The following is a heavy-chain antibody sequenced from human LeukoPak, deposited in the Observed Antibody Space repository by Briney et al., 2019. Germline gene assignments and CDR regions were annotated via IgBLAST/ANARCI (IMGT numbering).Heavy chain of an antibody. V-gene: IGHV3-11*04. CDR1: GFTFSDYY. Sequence: GGSLRLSCAASGFTFSDYYMSWIRQAPGKGLEWVSYISSSGSTIYYADSVKGRFTISRDNAKNSLYLQMNSLRAEDTAVYYCARGWEYYDFWSGYNWFDPWGQGTLVTVSS. CDR3: ARGWEYYDFWSGYNWFDP. CDR2: ISSSGSTI. J-gene: IGHJ5*02. D-gene: IGHD3-3*01.